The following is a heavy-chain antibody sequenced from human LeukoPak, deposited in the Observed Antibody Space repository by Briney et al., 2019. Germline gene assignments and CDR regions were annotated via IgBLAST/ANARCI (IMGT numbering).Heavy chain of an antibody. V-gene: IGHV3-23*01. D-gene: IGHD2-2*01. Sequence: GGSLRLSCAASGFTFSSYAMSWVRQAPGKGLEWVSAISGSGGSTYYADSVKGRFTISRDNSKNTLYLQMNSLKTEDTAMYYCASSYSTSWPTDRIFDYWGQGTLVTVSS. J-gene: IGHJ4*02. CDR3: ASSYSTSWPTDRIFDY. CDR2: ISGSGGST. CDR1: GFTFSSYA.